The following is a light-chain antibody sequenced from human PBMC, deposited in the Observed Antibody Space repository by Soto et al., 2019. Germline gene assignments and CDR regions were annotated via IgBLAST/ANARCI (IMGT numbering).Light chain of an antibody. Sequence: EIVMTQSPATLSVSPGERATLSCRASQSVSSNLAWYQQKPGQAPRLLIYGASTRATGIPARFSGSGSGTEFTLTISSLQSEDFAVYSCQQYNKWPPWTFGQGTKVDIK. CDR1: QSVSSN. J-gene: IGKJ1*01. CDR2: GAS. V-gene: IGKV3-15*01. CDR3: QQYNKWPPWT.